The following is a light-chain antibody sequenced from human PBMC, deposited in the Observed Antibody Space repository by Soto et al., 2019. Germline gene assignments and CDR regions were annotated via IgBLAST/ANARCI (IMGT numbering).Light chain of an antibody. CDR3: QQYDNYPLT. CDR2: DAS. Sequence: MQMTQSPSSLSASVGYGVTIIFRASQVISKFLNWYQLKPGKAPKLLIFDASELETGVTSRFSGHRSGTDFSFIISSLQPEDIATYYCQQYDNYPLTFGGGTKVDIK. V-gene: IGKV1-33*01. J-gene: IGKJ4*01. CDR1: QVISKF.